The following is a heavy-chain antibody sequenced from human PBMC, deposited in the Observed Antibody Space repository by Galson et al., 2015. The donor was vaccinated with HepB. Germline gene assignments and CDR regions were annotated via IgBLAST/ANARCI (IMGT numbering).Heavy chain of an antibody. CDR1: GFSLRTSGMC. CDR2: IDWDDDK. CDR3: ARMYDTSGYYYERD. V-gene: IGHV2-70*01. D-gene: IGHD3-22*01. J-gene: IGHJ4*02. Sequence: ALVKPTQTLTLTCPFSGFSLRTSGMCVSWIRQPPGKALEWLALIDWDDDKYYSTSLKTRLTISKDTSKNQVVLTMTNMDPVDTATYYCARMYDTSGYYYERDWGQGTLVTVSS.